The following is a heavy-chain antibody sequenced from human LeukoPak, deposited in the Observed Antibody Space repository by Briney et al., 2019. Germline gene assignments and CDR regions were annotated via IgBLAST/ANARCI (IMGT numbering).Heavy chain of an antibody. Sequence: SQTPSLTCAISGDSVSSNSVAWNWIRQSPSRGLEWLGRTYYRSKWYNDYAVSVKSRITINSDTSKNQFSLQLNSVTPEDTAVYYCARWRSGGDNCFDCWGQGTLVTVSS. CDR2: TYYRSKWYN. CDR3: ARWRSGGDNCFDC. J-gene: IGHJ4*02. CDR1: GDSVSSNSVA. V-gene: IGHV6-1*01. D-gene: IGHD1-26*01.